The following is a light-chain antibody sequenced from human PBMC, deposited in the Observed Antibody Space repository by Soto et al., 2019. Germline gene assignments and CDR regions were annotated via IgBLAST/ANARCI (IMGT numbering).Light chain of an antibody. Sequence: DIQMTQSPSSLSASVGDRVTITCRASQSISNYLNWYQQRPGKAPKLLIFHASTLQSGVPSRFSGGGSGTDFTLMISSLQPEDFATYYCQQTTGSPYPFGQGTKVEI. CDR3: QQTTGSPYP. V-gene: IGKV1-39*01. CDR1: QSISNY. CDR2: HAS. J-gene: IGKJ2*01.